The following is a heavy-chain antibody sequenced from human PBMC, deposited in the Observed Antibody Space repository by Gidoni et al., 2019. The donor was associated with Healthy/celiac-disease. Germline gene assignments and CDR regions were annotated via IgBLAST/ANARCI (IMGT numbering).Heavy chain of an antibody. D-gene: IGHD2-2*01. Sequence: QVQLVESGGGVVQPGRSLSLSCAASGFTFSRYAMHWVRQAPGKGLEWVAVISYDGSNKYYADSVKGRFTISRDNSKNTLYLQMNSLRAEDTAVYYCARDRWQYQRLGMDVWGQGTTVTVSS. J-gene: IGHJ6*02. V-gene: IGHV3-30-3*01. CDR3: ARDRWQYQRLGMDV. CDR2: ISYDGSNK. CDR1: GFTFSRYA.